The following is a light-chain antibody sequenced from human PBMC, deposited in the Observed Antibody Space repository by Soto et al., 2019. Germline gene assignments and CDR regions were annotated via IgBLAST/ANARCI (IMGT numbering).Light chain of an antibody. V-gene: IGKV1-5*03. CDR2: KAS. Sequence: DIQMTQSPSTLSASVGDRVTITCRASQSISTWLAWYQQKPGKAPYLLIYKASSLEVRVPSRLSGSGSGTEVNRPISGLQPADFATSCCPQYDGCPRTFGAGTTVEIK. CDR1: QSISTW. J-gene: IGKJ4*01. CDR3: PQYDGCPRT.